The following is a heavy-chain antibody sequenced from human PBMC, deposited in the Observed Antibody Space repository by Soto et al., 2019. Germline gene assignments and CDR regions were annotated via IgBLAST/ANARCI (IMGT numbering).Heavy chain of an antibody. CDR3: ARLEIAVAGTGHYYYYYGMDV. CDR1: GYSFTSYW. Sequence: PGESLKISCKGSGYSFTSYWISWVRQMPGKGLEWMGRIDPSDSYTNYSPSFQGHVTISADKSISTAYLQWSSLKASDTAMYYCARLEIAVAGTGHYYYYYGMDVWGQGTTVTVSS. CDR2: IDPSDSYT. D-gene: IGHD6-19*01. J-gene: IGHJ6*02. V-gene: IGHV5-10-1*01.